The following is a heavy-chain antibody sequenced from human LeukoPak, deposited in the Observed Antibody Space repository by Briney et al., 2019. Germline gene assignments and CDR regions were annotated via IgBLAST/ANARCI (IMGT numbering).Heavy chain of an antibody. Sequence: SVKVSCKASGYTFSDYYMHWVRQAPGQGLEWMGRIIPIFDTTNYAQNFQGRVRISTDESTSTAYMEVSSLRSEDTAVYYCARDAPPGVRGVIRWFDPWGQGTLVTVSS. CDR3: ARDAPPGVRGVIRWFDP. D-gene: IGHD3-10*01. CDR2: IIPIFDTT. V-gene: IGHV1-69*05. CDR1: GYTFSDYY. J-gene: IGHJ5*02.